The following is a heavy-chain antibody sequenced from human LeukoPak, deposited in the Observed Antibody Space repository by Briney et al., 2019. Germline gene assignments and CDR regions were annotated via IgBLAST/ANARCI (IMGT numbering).Heavy chain of an antibody. CDR1: GGSISSSSYY. J-gene: IGHJ4*02. CDR3: ARENPSGYYNRPIDY. V-gene: IGHV4-39*07. Sequence: PSETLSLTCTVSGGSISSSSYYWGWIRQPPGKGLEWIGSIYYSGSTYYNPSLKSRVTMSVDTSKNQFSLKLSSVTAADTAIYYCARENPSGYYNRPIDYWGQGTPVTVSS. CDR2: IYYSGST. D-gene: IGHD3-22*01.